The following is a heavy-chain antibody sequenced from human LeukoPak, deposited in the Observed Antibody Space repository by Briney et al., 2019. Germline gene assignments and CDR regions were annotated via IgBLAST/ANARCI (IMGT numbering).Heavy chain of an antibody. CDR3: AIERHSSGKAGTFNF. V-gene: IGHV3-30-3*01. D-gene: IGHD6-25*01. CDR2: TSYDGSIK. CDR1: GVTFTTYS. J-gene: IGHJ3*01. Sequence: GGSLRLSCAASGVTFTTYSMHWVRQAPGRGLEWVSVTSYDGSIKVYAESVKGRFTISRDNSENTLYLQMNSLKFEDTAMYYCAIERHSSGKAGTFNFWGRGTVVTISS.